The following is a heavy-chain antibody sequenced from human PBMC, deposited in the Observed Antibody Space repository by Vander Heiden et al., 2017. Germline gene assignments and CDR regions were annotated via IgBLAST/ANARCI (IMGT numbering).Heavy chain of an antibody. D-gene: IGHD2-15*01. CDR3: TTGYCSGGDCYSLNY. CDR2: IKRRTDGETT. CDR1: GFTFSNAW. V-gene: IGHV3-15*01. J-gene: IGHJ4*02. Sequence: GGLVKPGGSLRLSCAVSGFTFSNAWVGWVRQAPGKGLEWVGRIKRRTDGETTDYAAPVKGRFVISRDDSKNTLYLQMNSLKTDDTAVYYCTTGYCSGGDCYSLNYWGQGTLVTVS.